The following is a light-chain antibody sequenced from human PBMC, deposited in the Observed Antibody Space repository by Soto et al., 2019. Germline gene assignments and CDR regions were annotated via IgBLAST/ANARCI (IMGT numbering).Light chain of an antibody. CDR2: GAS. CDR1: QRITNNF. V-gene: IGKV3-20*01. CDR3: EQYDRSTFT. J-gene: IGKJ2*01. Sequence: EIVLTQSPGALSLSPGERATLSCRASQRITNNFLAWFQQKPGLAPRLLIHGASTRASGVPGRFGGGGSGTDFVLTISRLEPEDCVVYYCEQYDRSTFTFGRGTKLQIK.